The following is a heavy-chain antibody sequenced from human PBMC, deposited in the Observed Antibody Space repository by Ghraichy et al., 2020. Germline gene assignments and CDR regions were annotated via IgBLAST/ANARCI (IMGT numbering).Heavy chain of an antibody. CDR3: ARRAEIRITLFGEIILMPAWFDT. D-gene: IGHD3-3*01. Sequence: GGSLRLSCTASGFTFRNFLMSWVRQAPGKGLEWVADIKQDGSEKDYVDSVKGRFTISRDNAKNLLYLQMNSLRAEDTAVYYCARRAEIRITLFGEIILMPAWFDTWGQGTLVTVSS. CDR2: IKQDGSEK. J-gene: IGHJ5*02. V-gene: IGHV3-7*03. CDR1: GFTFRNFL.